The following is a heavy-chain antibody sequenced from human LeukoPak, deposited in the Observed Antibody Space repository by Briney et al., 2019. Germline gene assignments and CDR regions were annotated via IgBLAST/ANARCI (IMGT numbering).Heavy chain of an antibody. CDR3: ARERAVALYYDTPKGDVIDV. CDR1: GFTFGYSF. V-gene: IGHV3-11*01. Sequence: GGSLRLSFSASGFTFGYSFMSWIRPAPGKGLEWVGFIRRSGGTTDYSDSVKGRFTISRDNAKKLVFLQMNSLRAEDTAVYYCARERAVALYYDTPKGDVIDVWGQGTLVTVSS. D-gene: IGHD6-19*01. CDR2: IRRSGGTT. J-gene: IGHJ3*01.